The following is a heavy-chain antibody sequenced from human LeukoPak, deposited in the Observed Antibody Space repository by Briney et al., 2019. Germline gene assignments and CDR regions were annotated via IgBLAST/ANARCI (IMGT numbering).Heavy chain of an antibody. Sequence: GGSLRLSCAASGFTFSSYEMNWVRQAPGKGLEWVSYISSSGSTIYYADSVKGRFTISTDNAKNSLYLQMNSLRAEDTAVYYCAILWFGDLRGMDVWGQGTTVTVSS. CDR1: GFTFSSYE. CDR2: ISSSGSTI. J-gene: IGHJ6*02. D-gene: IGHD3-10*01. CDR3: AILWFGDLRGMDV. V-gene: IGHV3-48*03.